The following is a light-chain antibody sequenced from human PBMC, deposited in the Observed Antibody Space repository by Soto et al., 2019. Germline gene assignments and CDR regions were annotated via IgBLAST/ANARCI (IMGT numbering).Light chain of an antibody. CDR1: QSVASN. V-gene: IGKV3-15*01. Sequence: DIVMTQSPATLSVSPGERATLSCRASQSVASNLAWYQQRPGQAPRLLIYGASTRATVVPVRFSGSGSGTEFTLTISSLQSEDFAVYYCHHYNNWPHTFGGGTKVEIK. CDR3: HHYNNWPHT. CDR2: GAS. J-gene: IGKJ4*01.